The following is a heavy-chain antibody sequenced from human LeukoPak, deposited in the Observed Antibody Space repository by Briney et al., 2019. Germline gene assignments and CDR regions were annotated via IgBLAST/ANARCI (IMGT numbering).Heavy chain of an antibody. CDR1: GGTFTSYI. CDR2: INPMLDIA. D-gene: IGHD3-10*01. CDR3: ARGIMVRGGSTDAFDI. V-gene: IGHV1-69*02. J-gene: IGHJ3*02. Sequence: SVKVSCEASGGTFTSYIINWVRQAPGQGLEWMGRINPMLDIANYAQKFQGRVTITADKSTSTGYMEMSSLRSDDTAVYYCARGIMVRGGSTDAFDIWGQGTMVTVSS.